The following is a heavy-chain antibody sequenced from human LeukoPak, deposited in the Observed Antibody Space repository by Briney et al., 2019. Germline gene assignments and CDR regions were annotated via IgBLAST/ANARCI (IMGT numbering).Heavy chain of an antibody. D-gene: IGHD6-13*01. J-gene: IGHJ4*02. Sequence: PSETLSLTCAVSGGSISSGGYSWSWIRQPPGKGLEWIGYIYHSGSTYYNPSLKSRVTISVDRSKNQFSLKLSSVTAADTAVYYCARDTAAGTERYFDYWGQGTLVTVSS. CDR3: ARDTAAGTERYFDY. CDR1: GGSISSGGYS. CDR2: IYHSGST. V-gene: IGHV4-30-2*01.